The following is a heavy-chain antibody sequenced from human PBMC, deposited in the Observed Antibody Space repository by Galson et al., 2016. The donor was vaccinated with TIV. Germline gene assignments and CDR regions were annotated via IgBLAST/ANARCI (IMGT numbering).Heavy chain of an antibody. V-gene: IGHV1-69*13. D-gene: IGHD1-26*01. J-gene: IGHJ4*02. CDR1: GGILRSYA. CDR3: ARVPYSGSHLDDY. CDR2: ILPFFGTA. Sequence: SVKVSCKASGGILRSYAINWVRQAPGQGLEWMGRILPFFGTANYAQKFQGKVTITADEATMTAYMELSSLKSEDTAVYFCARVPYSGSHLDDYWAREPWSPSPQ.